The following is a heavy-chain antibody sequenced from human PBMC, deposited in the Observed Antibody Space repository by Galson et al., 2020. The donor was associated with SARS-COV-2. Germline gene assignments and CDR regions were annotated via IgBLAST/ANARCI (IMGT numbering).Heavy chain of an antibody. Sequence: AGSLRLSCAASGFTFSSYGMHWVRQAPGTGLEWVAVIWYDGSNKYYADSVKGRFTISRDNSKNTLYLQMNSLRAEDTAVYYCARDPYYYDSSGYYYRPSSTRDYYYCMDVWGQGTTVTVSS. CDR2: IWYDGSNK. D-gene: IGHD3-22*01. J-gene: IGHJ6*02. CDR1: GFTFSSYG. CDR3: ARDPYYYDSSGYYYRPSSTRDYYYCMDV. V-gene: IGHV3-33*01.